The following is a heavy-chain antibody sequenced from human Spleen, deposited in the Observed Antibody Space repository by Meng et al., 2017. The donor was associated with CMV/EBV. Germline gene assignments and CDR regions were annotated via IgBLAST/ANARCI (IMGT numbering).Heavy chain of an antibody. CDR2: INPNSGGT. Sequence: ASVKVSCKASGYTFTGYYMHWVRQAPGQGLEWMGWINPNSGGTNYAQKFQGRVTMTRDTSISTAYMELSRLRSDDTAVYYCASPAYYDILTGYYNFGMDVWGQGITVTVSS. CDR3: ASPAYYDILTGYYNFGMDV. D-gene: IGHD3-9*01. V-gene: IGHV1-2*02. CDR1: GYTFTGYY. J-gene: IGHJ6*02.